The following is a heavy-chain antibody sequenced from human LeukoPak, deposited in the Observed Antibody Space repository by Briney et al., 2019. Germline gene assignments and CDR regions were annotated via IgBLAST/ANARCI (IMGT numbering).Heavy chain of an antibody. CDR3: ARDEGSPLGATRGEGY. J-gene: IGHJ4*02. D-gene: IGHD1-26*01. V-gene: IGHV3-7*01. Sequence: VGSLRLSCAASGFTFSSYWMSWVRQAPGKGLEWVANIKQDGSEKCYVDSVKGRFTISRDNAKNSLYLQMNSLRAEDTAVYYCARDEGSPLGATRGEGYWGQGTLVTVSS. CDR1: GFTFSSYW. CDR2: IKQDGSEK.